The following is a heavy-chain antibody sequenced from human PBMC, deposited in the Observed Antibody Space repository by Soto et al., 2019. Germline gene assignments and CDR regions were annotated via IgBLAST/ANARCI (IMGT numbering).Heavy chain of an antibody. Sequence: SETLSLTCTVSGGSISSYYWSRIRQPPGKGLEWIGYIYYSGSTNYNPSLKSRVTISVDTSKNQFSLKLSSVTAADTAVYYCARGGQSGSSSWYWFDPWGQGTLVTVSS. J-gene: IGHJ5*02. CDR3: ARGGQSGSSSWYWFDP. CDR2: IYYSGST. V-gene: IGHV4-59*01. CDR1: GGSISSYY. D-gene: IGHD6-13*01.